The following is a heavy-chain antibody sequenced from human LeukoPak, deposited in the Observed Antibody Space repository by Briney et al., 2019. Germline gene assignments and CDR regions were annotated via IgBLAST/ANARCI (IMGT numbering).Heavy chain of an antibody. J-gene: IGHJ4*02. V-gene: IGHV1-69*01. CDR1: GGTFSSYA. D-gene: IGHD3-9*01. CDR3: ASGRYDILTGADY. Sequence: VXVSCKASGGTFSSYAISWVRQAPGQGLEWMGGIIPIFGTANYAQKFQGRVTITADESTSTAYMELSSLRSEDTAVYYCASGRYDILTGADYWGQGTLVTVSS. CDR2: IIPIFGTA.